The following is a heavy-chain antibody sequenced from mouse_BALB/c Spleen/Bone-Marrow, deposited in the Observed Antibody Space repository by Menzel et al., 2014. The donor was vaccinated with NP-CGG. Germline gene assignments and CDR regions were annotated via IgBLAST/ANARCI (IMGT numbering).Heavy chain of an antibody. V-gene: IGHV1-9*01. D-gene: IGHD2-12*01. CDR1: GYTFGSYW. Sequence: QVQLQQSGAELMKPGASVKISCKATGYTFGSYWIEWVKQRPGHGLEWIGEILPGSGSTNYNEKFKGKATFTADTSSNTAYMQLSSLTSEDSAVYYCARSDSYYYAMDYWGQGTSVTVSS. CDR2: ILPGSGST. CDR3: ARSDSYYYAMDY. J-gene: IGHJ4*01.